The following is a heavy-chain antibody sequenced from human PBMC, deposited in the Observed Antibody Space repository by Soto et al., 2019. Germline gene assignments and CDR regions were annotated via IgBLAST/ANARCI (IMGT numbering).Heavy chain of an antibody. D-gene: IGHD2-15*01. J-gene: IGHJ6*02. CDR1: GFTFSSYG. Sequence: QVQLVESGGGVVQPGRSLRLSCAASGFTFSSYGMHWVRQAPGKGLEWVAVISYDGSNKYYADSVKGRFTISRDNSKNTLYLQMNSLRAEDTAVYYCAKDHTPQVVVVAATRRHYYGMDVWGQGTTVTVSS. CDR3: AKDHTPQVVVVAATRRHYYGMDV. CDR2: ISYDGSNK. V-gene: IGHV3-30*18.